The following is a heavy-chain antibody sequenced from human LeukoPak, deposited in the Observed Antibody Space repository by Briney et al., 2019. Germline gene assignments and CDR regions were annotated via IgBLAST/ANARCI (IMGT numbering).Heavy chain of an antibody. CDR3: AKELNNLGFDF. J-gene: IGHJ4*02. CDR1: GFTFGTYA. D-gene: IGHD1-14*01. CDR2: ISGSGGST. V-gene: IGHV3-23*01. Sequence: GGSLRLSCAASGFTFGTYAMSWVRQAPGKGLEWVSAISGSGGSTFYADSVKGRFTISRDNAKNTLYLQMNSLRAEDTAVYFCAKELNNLGFDFWGQGTLVTVSS.